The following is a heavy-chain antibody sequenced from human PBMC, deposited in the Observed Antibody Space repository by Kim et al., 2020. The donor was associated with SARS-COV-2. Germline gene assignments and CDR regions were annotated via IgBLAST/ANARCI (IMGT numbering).Heavy chain of an antibody. D-gene: IGHD6-13*01. CDR2: IYTSGST. Sequence: SETLSLTCTVSGGSISSGSYYWSWIRQPAGKGLEWIGRIYTSGSTNYNPSLKSRVTISVDTSKNQFSLKLSSVTAADTAVYYCARDLAWRTRTYSSRNNWFDPWGQGTLVTVSS. J-gene: IGHJ5*02. CDR1: GGSISSGSYY. V-gene: IGHV4-61*02. CDR3: ARDLAWRTRTYSSRNNWFDP.